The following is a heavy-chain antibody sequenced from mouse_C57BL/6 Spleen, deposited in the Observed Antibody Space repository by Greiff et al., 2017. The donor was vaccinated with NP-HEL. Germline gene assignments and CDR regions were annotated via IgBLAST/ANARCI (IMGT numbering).Heavy chain of an antibody. CDR2: IYPGDGDT. J-gene: IGHJ4*01. CDR3: GKGGGDYEYDDAMDY. D-gene: IGHD2-4*01. V-gene: IGHV1-80*01. Sequence: QVQLQQSGAELVKPGASVKISCKASGYAFSSYWMNWVKQRPGKGLEWIGQIYPGDGDTNYNGKFKGKATLTADKSSSTAYMQLSSLTSEDYAVYFWGKGGGDYEYDDAMDYWGQGTSVTVSS. CDR1: GYAFSSYW.